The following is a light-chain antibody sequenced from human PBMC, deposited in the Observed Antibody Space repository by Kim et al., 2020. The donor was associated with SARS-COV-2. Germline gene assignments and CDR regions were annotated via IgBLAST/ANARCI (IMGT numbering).Light chain of an antibody. J-gene: IGLJ3*02. Sequence: SSELTQDPAVSVALGQTVRITCRRDSLRNYYASWYQQRPGQAPVLVIYGTNNRPSGIPDRFSGSRSGNTASLTITGAQAEDEADYYCNSRDNSGNHWVFGGGTQVTVL. CDR2: GTN. V-gene: IGLV3-19*01. CDR3: NSRDNSGNHWV. CDR1: SLRNYY.